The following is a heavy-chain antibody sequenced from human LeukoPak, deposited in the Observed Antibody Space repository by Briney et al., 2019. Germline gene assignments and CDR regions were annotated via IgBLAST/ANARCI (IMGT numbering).Heavy chain of an antibody. CDR2: ISAYNGNT. CDR3: ARGADIVVVPAAMPEYYYYMDV. CDR1: GYTFTSYG. J-gene: IGHJ6*03. Sequence: ASVKVSCKASGYTFTSYGISWVRQAPGQGLEWMGWISAYNGNTNYAQKLQGRVTMTTDTSTSTAYMELRSLRSDDTAVYYCARGADIVVVPAAMPEYYYYMDVWGKGTTVTISS. V-gene: IGHV1-18*01. D-gene: IGHD2-2*01.